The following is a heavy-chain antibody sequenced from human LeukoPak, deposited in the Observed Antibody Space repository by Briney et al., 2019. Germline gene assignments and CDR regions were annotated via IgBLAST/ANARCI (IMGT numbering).Heavy chain of an antibody. Sequence: ASVKVSCKASGYTFTSYGISWMRQAPGQGVEWMGWISAYNGNTNYAQKLQGRVTMTTDTSTSTAYMELRSLRSDDTAVYYCARDPRDGDYDFGDYWGQGTLVTVSS. J-gene: IGHJ4*02. D-gene: IGHD4-17*01. CDR2: ISAYNGNT. V-gene: IGHV1-18*01. CDR3: ARDPRDGDYDFGDY. CDR1: GYTFTSYG.